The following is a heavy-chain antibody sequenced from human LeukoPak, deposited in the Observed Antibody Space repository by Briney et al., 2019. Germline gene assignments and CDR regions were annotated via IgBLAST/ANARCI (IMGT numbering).Heavy chain of an antibody. CDR2: ISTYNGNT. Sequence: ASVKVTCKASGYTFTSYGINWVRQAPGQGLEWMGWISTYNGNTNYAQKFQGRVTMTTDTSTSTAYMELRSLRSDDTAVYYCARDDALVATGSFDYWGQGTLVTVSS. CDR3: ARDDALVATGSFDY. V-gene: IGHV1-18*01. CDR1: GYTFTSYG. J-gene: IGHJ4*02. D-gene: IGHD5-12*01.